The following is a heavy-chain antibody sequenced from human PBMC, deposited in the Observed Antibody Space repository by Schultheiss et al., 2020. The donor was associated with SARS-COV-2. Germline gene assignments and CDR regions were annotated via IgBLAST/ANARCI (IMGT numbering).Heavy chain of an antibody. CDR1: GGSISSGDYY. Sequence: SQTLSLTCTVSGGSISSGDYYWSWIRQPPGKGLEWIGYIYYSGSTNYNPSLQSRVTMSVDTSTKEFSLNLNSVSAADTAVYYCARKQYDAPYFDYWGQGILVTVSS. CDR2: IYYSGST. V-gene: IGHV4-61*08. CDR3: ARKQYDAPYFDY. J-gene: IGHJ4*02. D-gene: IGHD1-1*01.